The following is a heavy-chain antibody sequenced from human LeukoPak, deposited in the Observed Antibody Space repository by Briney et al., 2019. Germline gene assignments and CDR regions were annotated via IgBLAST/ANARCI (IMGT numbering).Heavy chain of an antibody. CDR3: ARDGAPVGFDY. CDR2: IYSGGST. V-gene: IGHV3-53*01. Sequence: GGSLRLSCAASGFTVSSNHMSWVRQAPGKGLEWVSVIYSGGSTYYADSVKGRFTISRDNSKNTLYLQMNSLRAEDTAVYYCARDGAPVGFDYWAQGNLVTVSS. CDR1: GFTVSSNH. D-gene: IGHD4-23*01. J-gene: IGHJ4*02.